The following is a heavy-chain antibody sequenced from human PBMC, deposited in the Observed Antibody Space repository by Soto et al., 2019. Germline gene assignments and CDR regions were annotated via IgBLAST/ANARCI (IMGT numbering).Heavy chain of an antibody. Sequence: QVQLVQSGAEVKKPGASVKVSCKASGYTFTNYGISWVRQAPGQWPEWMGRIRGYNGKTDYSHNCQGRITLTTDKSTSTAYMEVRRLRSDDTAVYYCARDGFMRNEIPVFRAKFEPWGQGTLVTVSS. V-gene: IGHV1-18*01. D-gene: IGHD1-1*01. CDR3: ARDGFMRNEIPVFRAKFEP. CDR2: IRGYNGKT. CDR1: GYTFTNYG. J-gene: IGHJ5*02.